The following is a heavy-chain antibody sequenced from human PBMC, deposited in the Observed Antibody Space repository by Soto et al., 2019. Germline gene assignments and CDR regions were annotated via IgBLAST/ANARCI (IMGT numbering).Heavy chain of an antibody. CDR1: GGSISSYY. Sequence: QVQLQESGPGLVKPSETLSLTCTVSGGSISSYYWSWIRQPPGKGLEWIGYIYYSGSTNYNPSLKSRVTISVDTSKNQFSLKLSSVTAADTAVYYCAGADILTGYLAYWGQGTLVTVSS. J-gene: IGHJ4*02. D-gene: IGHD3-9*01. CDR3: AGADILTGYLAY. CDR2: IYYSGST. V-gene: IGHV4-59*01.